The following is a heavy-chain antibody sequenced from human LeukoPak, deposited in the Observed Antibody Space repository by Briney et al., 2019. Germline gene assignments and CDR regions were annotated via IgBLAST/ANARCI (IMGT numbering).Heavy chain of an antibody. D-gene: IGHD6-19*01. CDR1: GFTFSSYAM. V-gene: IGHV4-4*02. CDR3: ARQKTSSGWSGVDY. J-gene: IGHJ4*02. CDR2: IYHSGST. Sequence: PGGSLRLSCAASGFTFSSYAMSWVRQPPGKGLEWIGEIYHSGSTNYNPSLKSRVTISVDKSKNQFSLELSSVTAADTAVYYCARQKTSSGWSGVDYWGQGTLVTVSS.